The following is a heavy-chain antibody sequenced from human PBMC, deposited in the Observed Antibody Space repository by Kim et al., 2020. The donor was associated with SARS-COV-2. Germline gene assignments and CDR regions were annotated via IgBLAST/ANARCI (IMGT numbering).Heavy chain of an antibody. CDR2: ISYDGSNK. J-gene: IGHJ6*02. CDR1: GFTFSSYA. V-gene: IGHV3-30*04. CDR3: ARDWVVAAAGTYYYYYYGMDI. Sequence: GGSLRLSCAASGFTFSSYAMHWVRQAPGKGLEWVAVISYDGSNKYYADSVKGRFTISRDNSKNTLYLQMNSLRAEDTAVYYCARDWVVAAAGTYYYYYYGMDIWSQGTTVIVAS. D-gene: IGHD6-13*01.